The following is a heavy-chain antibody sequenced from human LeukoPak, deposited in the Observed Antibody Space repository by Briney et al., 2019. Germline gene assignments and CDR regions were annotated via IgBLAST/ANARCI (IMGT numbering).Heavy chain of an antibody. CDR3: ARALINNWFDP. J-gene: IGHJ5*02. V-gene: IGHV4-31*03. D-gene: IGHD3-16*01. Sequence: PSETLSLTCTVSGDSISSGGYYWSWIRQHPGKGLEWIGYIYYSGSTYYNPSLKSRVTISGDTSKNQFSLKLSSVTAADTAVYYCARALINNWFDPWGQGTLVTVSS. CDR1: GDSISSGGYY. CDR2: IYYSGST.